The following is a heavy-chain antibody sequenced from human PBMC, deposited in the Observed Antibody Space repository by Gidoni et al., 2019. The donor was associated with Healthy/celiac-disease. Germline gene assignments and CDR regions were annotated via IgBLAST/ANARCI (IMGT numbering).Heavy chain of an antibody. J-gene: IGHJ4*02. V-gene: IGHV1-69*06. CDR1: GGTFSSYA. Sequence: QVQLVQSGAEVKKPGSSVKLSCKASGGTFSSYAISWVRQAPGQGLEWMGGIIPIFGTANYAQKFQGRVTITADKSTSTAYMELSSLRSEDTAVYYCARDRDYGDYGTLGGDYWGQGTLVTVSS. D-gene: IGHD4-17*01. CDR3: ARDRDYGDYGTLGGDY. CDR2: IIPIFGTA.